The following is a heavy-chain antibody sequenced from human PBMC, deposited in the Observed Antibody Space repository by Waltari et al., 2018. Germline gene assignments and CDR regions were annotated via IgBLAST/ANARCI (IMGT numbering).Heavy chain of an antibody. V-gene: IGHV3-21*01. J-gene: IGHJ4*02. Sequence: EVQLVESGGGLVKPGGSLRLSCAASGFTFRSYSMNWVRQATGKGLECGSSSSSSSSYIDDADSVKGRFTISSDNAKTALYLQMNILRAEGTAVYYCASDGVADWGQGTLVTVSS. CDR2: SSSSSSYI. D-gene: IGHD3-3*01. CDR1: GFTFRSYS. CDR3: ASDGVAD.